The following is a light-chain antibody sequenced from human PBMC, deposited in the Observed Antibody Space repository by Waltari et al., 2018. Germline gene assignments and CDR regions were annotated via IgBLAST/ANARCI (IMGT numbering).Light chain of an antibody. CDR3: MQALQTPRT. CDR1: QSLLHSNGNNH. V-gene: IGKV2-28*01. Sequence: DIVMTQSPLSLPVTPGEPASTPCRSSQSLLHSNGNNHWDWYLPKPGQSPQLLIYLGSNRASGVPDRFSGSGSGTDFTLKISRVEAEDVGVYYCMQALQTPRTFGQGTKVEIK. CDR2: LGS. J-gene: IGKJ1*01.